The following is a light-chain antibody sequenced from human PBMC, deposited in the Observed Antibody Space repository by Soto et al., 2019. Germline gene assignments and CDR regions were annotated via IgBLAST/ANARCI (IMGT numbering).Light chain of an antibody. Sequence: EIVLTQSPGTLSLSPGERATLSCRASQSVSSSYLAWYQQQPGQAPRLLIYGASSRATGIPDRLSGSGSGTDFTLTISRLEPEDFEVYYYQKYGSSSWTFGQGTKV. CDR3: QKYGSSSWT. V-gene: IGKV3-20*01. J-gene: IGKJ1*01. CDR1: QSVSSSY. CDR2: GAS.